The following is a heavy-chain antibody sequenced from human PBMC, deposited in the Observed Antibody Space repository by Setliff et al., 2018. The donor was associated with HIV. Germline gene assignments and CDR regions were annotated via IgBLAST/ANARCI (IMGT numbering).Heavy chain of an antibody. CDR1: GGSFSGYY. V-gene: IGHV4-34*01. CDR3: ARGEGAGLGYSSGWAYYYYGMDV. CDR2: INHSGST. D-gene: IGHD6-19*01. Sequence: SETLSLTCAVYGGSFSGYYWSWIRQPPGKGLEWIGEINHSGSTNYNPSLKSRVTISVDTSKNQFSLKLSSVTAADTAVYYCARGEGAGLGYSSGWAYYYYGMDVWGQGTTVT. J-gene: IGHJ6*02.